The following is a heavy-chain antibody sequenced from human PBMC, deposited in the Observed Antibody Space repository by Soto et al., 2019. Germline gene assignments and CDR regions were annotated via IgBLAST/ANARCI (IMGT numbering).Heavy chain of an antibody. Sequence: EVQLVESGGGLIQPGGSLRLSCAASGFTVSSNYMSWVRQAPGKGLEWVSVIYSGGSTYYADSVKGRFTISRDNSKNTLSLQMSSRRAGETAVYYCARDRVESGYPEYCQHWGQGTLGTVSS. CDR1: GFTVSSNY. J-gene: IGHJ1*01. D-gene: IGHD3-22*01. CDR3: ARDRVESGYPEYCQH. CDR2: IYSGGST. V-gene: IGHV3-53*01.